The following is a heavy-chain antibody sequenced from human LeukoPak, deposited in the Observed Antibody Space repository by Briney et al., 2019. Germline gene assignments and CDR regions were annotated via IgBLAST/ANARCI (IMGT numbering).Heavy chain of an antibody. CDR1: GYIFTDYY. Sequence: ASVTVSFKASGYIFTDYYIHWVRQAPGQGLEWMGIINPTGDYTTYGQNFQGRVTMTRDMSTSTVYMELSRLRSEDTAVYYCATGYVPYYFDYWGQGSLVTVSS. D-gene: IGHD5-12*01. V-gene: IGHV1-46*01. J-gene: IGHJ4*02. CDR2: INPTGDYT. CDR3: ATGYVPYYFDY.